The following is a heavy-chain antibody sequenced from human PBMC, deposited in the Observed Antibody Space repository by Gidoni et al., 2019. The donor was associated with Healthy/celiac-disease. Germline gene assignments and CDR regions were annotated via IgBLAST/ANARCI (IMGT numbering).Heavy chain of an antibody. J-gene: IGHJ4*02. CDR1: GFTFSSYE. D-gene: IGHD3-22*01. V-gene: IGHV3-48*03. CDR2: ISSSGSTI. CDR3: ARVGPYDSSGYYVGFDY. Sequence: EVQLVESGGGLVQPGGSLRLSCAASGFTFSSYEMNWVRQAPGKGLEWVSYISSSGSTIYYADSVKGRFTISRDNAKNSLYLQMNSLRAEDTAVYYCARVGPYDSSGYYVGFDYWGQGTLVTVSS.